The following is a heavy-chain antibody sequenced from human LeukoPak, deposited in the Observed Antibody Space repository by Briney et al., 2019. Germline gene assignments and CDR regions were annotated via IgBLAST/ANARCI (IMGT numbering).Heavy chain of an antibody. D-gene: IGHD3-16*01. CDR3: AKTPWIGEYYFDY. CDR2: ISGSSGST. V-gene: IGHV3-23*01. Sequence: GGSLRLSCAASGVTFSSYAMTWVRQAPGKGLEWVSAISGSSGSTYYADSVKGRFTISRDNSQNTLYLQMNSLRAEDTAVYYCAKTPWIGEYYFDYWGQGTLVTVSS. CDR1: GVTFSSYA. J-gene: IGHJ4*02.